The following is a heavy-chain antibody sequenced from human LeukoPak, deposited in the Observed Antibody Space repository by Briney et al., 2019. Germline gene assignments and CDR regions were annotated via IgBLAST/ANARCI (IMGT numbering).Heavy chain of an antibody. CDR3: ARQEYCSGGSCYTWFDP. J-gene: IGHJ5*02. Sequence: GESLKISCQGSGYSINSYWIGWVRQMPGKGLEWMGIIYPADSDIRYSPSFQGQVTISADKSISTAYLQWSSLKASDTAMYYCARQEYCSGGSCYTWFDPWGQGTLVIVSS. D-gene: IGHD2-15*01. V-gene: IGHV5-51*01. CDR1: GYSINSYW. CDR2: IYPADSDI.